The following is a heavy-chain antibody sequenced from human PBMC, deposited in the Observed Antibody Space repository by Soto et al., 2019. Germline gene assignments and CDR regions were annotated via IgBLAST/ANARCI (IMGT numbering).Heavy chain of an antibody. CDR2: ISGSGGST. J-gene: IGHJ2*01. Sequence: EVPLLESGGGLVQPGGSLRLSFAASGFTFSSYAMSWVRQAPGKWLEWVSAISGSGGSTYYADSVKGRFTISRDNSKNTLYLQMNSLRAEDTAVYYCARSIAARPGDWYFDLWGRGTLVTVSS. D-gene: IGHD6-6*01. CDR3: ARSIAARPGDWYFDL. V-gene: IGHV3-23*01. CDR1: GFTFSSYA.